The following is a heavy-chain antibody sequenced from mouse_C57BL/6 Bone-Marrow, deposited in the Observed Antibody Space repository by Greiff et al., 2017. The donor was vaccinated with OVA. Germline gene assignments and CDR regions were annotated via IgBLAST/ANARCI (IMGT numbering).Heavy chain of an antibody. Sequence: DVKLMESGGGLVQSGRSLRLSCATSGFTFSDFYMEWVRQAPGKGLEWIAASRNKANDYTTEYSASVKGRFIVSRDTSQSILYLQMNALRAEDTAIYYCARDAYYGSRYWYFDVWGTGTTVTVSS. J-gene: IGHJ1*03. CDR2: SRNKANDYTT. D-gene: IGHD1-1*01. CDR1: GFTFSDFY. V-gene: IGHV7-1*01. CDR3: ARDAYYGSRYWYFDV.